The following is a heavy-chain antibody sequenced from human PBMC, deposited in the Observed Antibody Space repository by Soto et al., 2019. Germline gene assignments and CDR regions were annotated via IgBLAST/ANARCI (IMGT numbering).Heavy chain of an antibody. CDR1: GFTFSGSA. D-gene: IGHD1-1*01. CDR3: TTSTTLSHDDAFDI. Sequence: GGSLRLSCAASGFTFSGSAMHWVRQASGKGLEWVGRIRSKANSYATAYAASVKGRFTISRDDSKNTAYLQMNSLKTEDTAVYYCTTSTTLSHDDAFDIWGQGTMVTVSS. V-gene: IGHV3-73*01. CDR2: IRSKANSYAT. J-gene: IGHJ3*02.